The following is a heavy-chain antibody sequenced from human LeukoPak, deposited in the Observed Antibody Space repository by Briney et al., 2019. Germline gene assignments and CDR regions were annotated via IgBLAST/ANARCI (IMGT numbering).Heavy chain of an antibody. CDR1: GYTFTGYY. D-gene: IGHD2-15*01. Sequence: ASVKVSCKASGYTFTGYYMHWVRQAPGQGLEWMGWINPNSGGTNYAQKFQGRVTMTRDTSISTAYMELSRLRSDDTAVYYCARDMRYCSGGSCYEDDYWGQGTLVTVSS. CDR3: ARDMRYCSGGSCYEDDY. CDR2: INPNSGGT. V-gene: IGHV1-2*02. J-gene: IGHJ4*02.